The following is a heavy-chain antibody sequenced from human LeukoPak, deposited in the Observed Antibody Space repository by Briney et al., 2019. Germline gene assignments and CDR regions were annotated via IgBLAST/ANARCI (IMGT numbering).Heavy chain of an antibody. CDR3: ARQMLEILTTYGMDV. CDR1: GGTFSSYA. Sequence: GASVKVSCKASGGTFSSYAISWVRQAPGQGLEWMGGIIPIFGTANYAQKFQGRVTITADESTGTAYMELSSLRSEDTAVYYCARQMLEILTTYGMDVWGQGTTVTVSS. J-gene: IGHJ6*02. D-gene: IGHD3-9*01. V-gene: IGHV1-69*13. CDR2: IIPIFGTA.